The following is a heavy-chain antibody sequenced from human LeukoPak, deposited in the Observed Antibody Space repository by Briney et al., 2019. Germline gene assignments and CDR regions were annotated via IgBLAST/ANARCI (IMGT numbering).Heavy chain of an antibody. CDR1: GFTFNNYA. CDR2: ISGSGGTT. CDR3: AKGEVVPAAIYGMDV. Sequence: PGGSLRLSCAASGFTFNNYAMNWVRQAPGKGLEWVSVISGSGGTTYYADSVRGRFTISRDNSKNTLYLQMNSLRGEDTAVYYCAKGEVVPAAIYGMDVWGQGTTVTVS. D-gene: IGHD2-2*02. V-gene: IGHV3-23*01. J-gene: IGHJ6*02.